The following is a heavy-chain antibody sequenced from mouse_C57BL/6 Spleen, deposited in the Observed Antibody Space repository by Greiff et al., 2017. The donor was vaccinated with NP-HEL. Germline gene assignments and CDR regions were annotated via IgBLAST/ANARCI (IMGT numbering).Heavy chain of an antibody. D-gene: IGHD1-1*01. J-gene: IGHJ4*01. CDR2: INPNNGGT. Sequence: VQLQQSGPELVKPGASVKIPCKASGYTFTDYNMDWVKQSHGKSLEWIGDINPNNGGTIYNQKFKGKATLTVDKSSSTAYMELRSLTSEDTAVYYCARTRYYGRNYAMDYWGQGTSVTVSS. V-gene: IGHV1-18*01. CDR1: GYTFTDYN. CDR3: ARTRYYGRNYAMDY.